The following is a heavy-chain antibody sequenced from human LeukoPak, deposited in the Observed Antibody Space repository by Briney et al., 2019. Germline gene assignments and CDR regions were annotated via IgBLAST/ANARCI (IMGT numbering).Heavy chain of an antibody. CDR3: AASTLPRGYYMDV. CDR2: INHSGST. Sequence: SETLSLTCTVSGGSISSSSYYWSWIRQPPGKGLEWIGEINHSGSTNYNPSLKSRVTISVDTSKNQFSLKLSSVTAADTAVYYCAASTLPRGYYMDVWGKGTTVTVSS. CDR1: GGSISSSSYY. J-gene: IGHJ6*03. V-gene: IGHV4-39*07. D-gene: IGHD3-10*01.